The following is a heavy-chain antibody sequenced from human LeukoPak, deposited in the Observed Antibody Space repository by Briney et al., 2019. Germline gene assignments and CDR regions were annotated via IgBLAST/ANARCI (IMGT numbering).Heavy chain of an antibody. D-gene: IGHD2-2*01. J-gene: IGHJ6*02. CDR2: IIPIFGTA. CDR3: ARARSPLPYYYYYGMDV. CDR1: GGTFSSYA. Sequence: SVKVSCKASGGTFSSYAISWVRQAPGQGLEWMGGIIPIFGTANYAQKFQGRVTSTADESTSTAYMELSSLRSEDTAVYYCARARSPLPYYYYYGMDVWGQGTTVTVSS. V-gene: IGHV1-69*01.